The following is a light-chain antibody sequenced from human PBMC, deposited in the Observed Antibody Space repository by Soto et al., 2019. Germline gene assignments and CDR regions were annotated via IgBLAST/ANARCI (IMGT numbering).Light chain of an antibody. J-gene: IGKJ4*01. Sequence: YTPRLSAAVGDRATITSRASQDIAIYLAWYQQKPGEAPNLLIHTASTLHGGVPSRFSGSGSGTDFTLTITSLQAEDFATYYCQQTRSYPSTFGGGTKVDI. CDR2: TAS. V-gene: IGKV1-9*01. CDR1: QDIAIY. CDR3: QQTRSYPST.